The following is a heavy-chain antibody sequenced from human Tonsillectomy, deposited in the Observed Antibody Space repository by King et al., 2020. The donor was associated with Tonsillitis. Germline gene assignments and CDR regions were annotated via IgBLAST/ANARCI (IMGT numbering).Heavy chain of an antibody. V-gene: IGHV3-30*18. Sequence: QLVQSGGGVVQPGRSLRLSCAASGFTFSSYGMHWVRQAPGKGLEWVAIISYDGSNKNYADSVKGRFTISRDNSKNTLYLQMNSLRAEDTAVYYCAKEYYYGSDNWGQGTLVTVSS. D-gene: IGHD3-10*01. CDR3: AKEYYYGSDN. CDR2: ISYDGSNK. CDR1: GFTFSSYG. J-gene: IGHJ4*02.